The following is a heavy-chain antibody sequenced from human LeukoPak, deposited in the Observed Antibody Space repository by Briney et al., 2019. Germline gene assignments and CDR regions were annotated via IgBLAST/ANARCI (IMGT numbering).Heavy chain of an antibody. V-gene: IGHV4-59*01. CDR3: ARASGGYNP. J-gene: IGHJ5*02. D-gene: IGHD5-24*01. CDR2: IHYSGTT. CDR1: GGSISSYY. Sequence: SETLSLTCTVSGGSISSYYWSWIRQPPGQGLVWIGYIHYSGTTNYNPSLKGRVTISVDTSKNQFSLKLTSVTAADTAVYYCARASGGYNPWGQGTLVTVSS.